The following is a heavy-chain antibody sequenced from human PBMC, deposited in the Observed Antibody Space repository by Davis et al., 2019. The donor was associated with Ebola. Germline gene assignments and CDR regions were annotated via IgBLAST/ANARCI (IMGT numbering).Heavy chain of an antibody. V-gene: IGHV4-59*12. D-gene: IGHD5-18*01. Sequence: MPSETLSLTCTVSGGSISSYYWSWIRQPPGKGLEWIGYIYYSGSTNCNPSLKSRVTISVDTSKNQFSLKLSSVTAADTAVYYCARGRRYSYGPPRYWGQGTLVTVSS. CDR2: IYYSGST. CDR3: ARGRRYSYGPPRY. J-gene: IGHJ4*02. CDR1: GGSISSYY.